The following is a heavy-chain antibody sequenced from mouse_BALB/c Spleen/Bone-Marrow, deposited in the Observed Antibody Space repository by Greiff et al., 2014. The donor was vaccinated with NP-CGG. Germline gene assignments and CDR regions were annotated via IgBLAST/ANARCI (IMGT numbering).Heavy chain of an antibody. J-gene: IGHJ4*01. CDR3: ARQLGLRWAMDY. Sequence: SGGGLVQPGGSLKLSCAASGFTFSSYTVSWVRQTPEKRLEWVAYISNGGGSTYYPDTVKGRFTISRDNAKNTLYLQMSSLKSEDTAMYYCARQLGLRWAMDYWGQGTSVTVSS. D-gene: IGHD3-1*01. CDR2: ISNGGGST. V-gene: IGHV5-12-2*01. CDR1: GFTFSSYT.